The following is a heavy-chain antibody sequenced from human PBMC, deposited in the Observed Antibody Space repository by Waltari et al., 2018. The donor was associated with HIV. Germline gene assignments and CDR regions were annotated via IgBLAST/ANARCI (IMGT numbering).Heavy chain of an antibody. V-gene: IGHV3-48*01. CDR1: GFTFSSYS. D-gene: IGHD1-26*01. CDR2: ISSSGSTI. J-gene: IGHJ4*02. Sequence: EVQLVESGGGLVQHGGSLRLSCAASGFTFSSYSMNWVRQAPGKGLEWVSYISSSGSTIYYADSVRGRFTISRDNAKNSLYLQLNSLRAEDTAVYYCARDYSGTYADFDYWGQGTLVTVSS. CDR3: ARDYSGTYADFDY.